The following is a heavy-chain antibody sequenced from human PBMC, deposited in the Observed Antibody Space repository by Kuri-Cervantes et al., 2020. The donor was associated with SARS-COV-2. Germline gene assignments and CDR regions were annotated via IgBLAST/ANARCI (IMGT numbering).Heavy chain of an antibody. D-gene: IGHD6-6*01. Sequence: GESLKISCAASGFTFSSYSMHWVRQAPGKGLEWVAVIWYDGSNKYYADSVKGRFTISRDNSKNTLYLQMNSLRAEDTAVYYCARTMNLPYSSSSGLGYFDYWGQGTLVTVSS. CDR1: GFTFSSYS. V-gene: IGHV3-33*01. J-gene: IGHJ4*02. CDR2: IWYDGSNK. CDR3: ARTMNLPYSSSSGLGYFDY.